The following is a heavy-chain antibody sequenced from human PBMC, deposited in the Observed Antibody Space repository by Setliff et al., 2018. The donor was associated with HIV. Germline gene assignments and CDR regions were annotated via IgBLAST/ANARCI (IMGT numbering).Heavy chain of an antibody. D-gene: IGHD1-1*01. V-gene: IGHV1-8*02. CDR2: MNPNSGNT. CDR1: GYTFTNYD. J-gene: IGHJ5*02. CDR3: SRAAYDAVDWLDP. Sequence: ASVKVSCKASGYTFTNYDINWVRQATGQGLEWMGRMNPNSGNTEYAQQFQGRVTMTRNTSISTAYMELSSLRSEDTAVYYCSRAAYDAVDWLDPWGQGTLVTVSS.